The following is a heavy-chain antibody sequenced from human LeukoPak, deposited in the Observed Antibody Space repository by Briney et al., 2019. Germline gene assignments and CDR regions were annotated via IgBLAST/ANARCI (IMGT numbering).Heavy chain of an antibody. D-gene: IGHD3-10*01. Sequence: GGSLRLSCAASGFTFTNYAMSWVRQAPGKGLEWVSTISTSGDNTYYADSVKGRFTISRDNSKNTLHLQMNSLRAEDTAVYYCANGDKKRITMVRGVMQPFDYWGQGTLVTVSS. CDR3: ANGDKKRITMVRGVMQPFDY. V-gene: IGHV3-23*01. CDR2: ISTSGDNT. J-gene: IGHJ4*02. CDR1: GFTFTNYA.